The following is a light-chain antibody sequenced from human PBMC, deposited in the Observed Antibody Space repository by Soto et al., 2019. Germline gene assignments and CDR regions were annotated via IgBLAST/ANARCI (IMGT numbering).Light chain of an antibody. J-gene: IGKJ1*01. V-gene: IGKV3-20*01. CDR2: IAS. CDR1: QSVNSDY. Sequence: EIVLTQSPGTLSLFPEERATLSCRATQSVNSDYIAWYQQKPGQAPNLRIYIASRRASGIPDRFSGGGSGTDFALTINRLEPEDFAVYYCQQYGTSPWTFGQGTKVEIQ. CDR3: QQYGTSPWT.